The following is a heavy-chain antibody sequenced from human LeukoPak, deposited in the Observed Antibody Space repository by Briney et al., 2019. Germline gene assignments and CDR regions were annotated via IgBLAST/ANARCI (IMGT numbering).Heavy chain of an antibody. J-gene: IGHJ4*02. CDR3: TTGGRPDYYGSGSYSGDFDY. CDR1: GFTFSNAR. CDR2: IKSKTDGGTT. Sequence: GGSLRLSCAASGFTFSNARMSWVRQAPGKGLEWVGRIKSKTDGGTTDYAAPVKGRFTISRDDSKNTLYLQMNSLKTEDTAVYYCTTGGRPDYYGSGSYSGDFDYWGQGTLVTVSS. D-gene: IGHD3-10*01. V-gene: IGHV3-15*01.